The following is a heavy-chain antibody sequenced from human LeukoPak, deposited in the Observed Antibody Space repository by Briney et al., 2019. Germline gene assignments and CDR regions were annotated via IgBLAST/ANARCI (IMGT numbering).Heavy chain of an antibody. CDR1: GGTFSRSA. D-gene: IGHD1-14*01. CDR3: AFRSEPNPPPDY. CDR2: IIPIIGMT. J-gene: IGHJ4*02. V-gene: IGHV1-69*04. Sequence: VASVKVSCKASGGTFSRSAITWVRQAPGQGLEWMGRIIPIIGMTNYAQQFQGRVTITADRSTSTAYMELSSLRCEDTAVYYCAFRSEPNPPPDYWGQGTLVAVSS.